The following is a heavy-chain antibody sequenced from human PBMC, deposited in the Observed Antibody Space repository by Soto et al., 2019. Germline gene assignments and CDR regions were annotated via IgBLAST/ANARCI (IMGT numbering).Heavy chain of an antibody. CDR3: AKDYYDSSGYVHYYGMDV. D-gene: IGHD3-22*01. CDR2: ISGSGGST. CDR1: GFTFSSYA. Sequence: TGGSLRLSCAASGFTFSSYAMSWVRQAPGKGLEWVSAISGSGGSTYYADSVKGRFTISRDNSKNTLYLQMNSLRAEDTAVYYCAKDYYDSSGYVHYYGMDVWGQGTTVTVSS. J-gene: IGHJ6*02. V-gene: IGHV3-23*01.